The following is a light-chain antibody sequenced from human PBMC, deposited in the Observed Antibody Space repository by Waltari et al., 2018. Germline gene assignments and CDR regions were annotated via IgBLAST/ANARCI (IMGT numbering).Light chain of an antibody. CDR1: SALLSTTSY. CDR2: KPN. CDR3: ALYMGSGIWV. Sequence: HTVVSQERSMSVSPGRGVTPTCAFGSALLSTTSYPTRYQQTPGQAPGTLVYKPNARSSGVPDRFSGSILGNTAALTTTGAQADDEADYYCALYMGSGIWVFGGGTRLTVL. V-gene: IGLV8-61*01. J-gene: IGLJ3*02.